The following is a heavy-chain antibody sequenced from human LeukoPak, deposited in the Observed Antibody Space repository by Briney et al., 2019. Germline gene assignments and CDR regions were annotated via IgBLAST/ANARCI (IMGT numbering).Heavy chain of an antibody. Sequence: GGSLRLSCAASGFTFSSYSMSWVRQAPGKGLEWVGFIRSKAYGGTTEYAASVKGRFTISRDDSKSIAYLQMNSLKTEDTAVYYCTRGVDPEEVYQSPFDYWGQGALVTVSS. CDR1: GFTFSSYS. CDR3: TRGVDPEEVYQSPFDY. D-gene: IGHD2-2*01. CDR2: IRSKAYGGTT. V-gene: IGHV3-49*04. J-gene: IGHJ4*02.